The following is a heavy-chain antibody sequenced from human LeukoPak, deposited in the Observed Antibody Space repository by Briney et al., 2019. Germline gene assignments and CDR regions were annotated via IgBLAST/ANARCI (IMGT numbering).Heavy chain of an antibody. V-gene: IGHV3-74*01. CDR1: GFTSSSYW. J-gene: IGHJ6*03. CDR3: ARPPPLGLPFNYYYMDV. CDR2: INTVGSST. Sequence: GGSLRLSCAASGFTSSSYWMHWVGQAPGKGLVWVSHINTVGSSTNYADSVKGRFTISRDNAKSTLYLQMNSMRAEDTAVYYCARPPPLGLPFNYYYMDVWGKGTTVTVSS.